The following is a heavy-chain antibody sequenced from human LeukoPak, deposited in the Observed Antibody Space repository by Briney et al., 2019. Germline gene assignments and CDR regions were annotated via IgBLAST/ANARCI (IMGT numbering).Heavy chain of an antibody. J-gene: IGHJ3*02. CDR2: INPNSGGT. CDR3: ARDRQWLVRNAFDI. V-gene: IGHV1-2*06. CDR1: GYTFTGYY. D-gene: IGHD6-19*01. Sequence: ASVKVSCKASGYTFTGYYMHWVRQAPGQGLEWMGRINPNSGGTNYAQKFQGRVTMTRDTSISTAYMELSRLRSDDTAVYYCARDRQWLVRNAFDIWGQGTMVTVSS.